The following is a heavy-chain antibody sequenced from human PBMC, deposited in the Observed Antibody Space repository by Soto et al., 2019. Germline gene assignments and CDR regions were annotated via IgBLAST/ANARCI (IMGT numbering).Heavy chain of an antibody. CDR1: EFTFRSHG. J-gene: IGHJ6*02. CDR3: AKGKEWELPLSYLLDV. Sequence: QVQLVESGGGVVLPGRSLRLSCEVSEFTFRSHGMHWVRQAPGEGLEWLAVISYDGTNTYYADSVEGRFTISRDNSKNTLYLQMNSLRVEDTAVYYCAKGKEWELPLSYLLDVWGQGTTVTVS. D-gene: IGHD1-26*01. V-gene: IGHV3-30*18. CDR2: ISYDGTNT.